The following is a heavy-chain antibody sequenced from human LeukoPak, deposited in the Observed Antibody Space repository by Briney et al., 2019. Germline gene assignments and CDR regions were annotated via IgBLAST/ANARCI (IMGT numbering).Heavy chain of an antibody. D-gene: IGHD3-22*01. V-gene: IGHV3-23*01. CDR3: AKDLGDSSGYYLIDY. Sequence: GGSLRLSCAASGFTFSSYAMSWVRQAPGKGLEWVSAISGSGGSTYYADSVRGRFTISRDNSKNTLYLQMNSLRAEDTAVYYCAKDLGDSSGYYLIDYWGQGTLVTVSS. CDR2: ISGSGGST. CDR1: GFTFSSYA. J-gene: IGHJ4*02.